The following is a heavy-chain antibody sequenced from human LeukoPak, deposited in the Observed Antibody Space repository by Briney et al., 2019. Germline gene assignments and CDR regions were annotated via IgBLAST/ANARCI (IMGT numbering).Heavy chain of an antibody. CDR1: GGSLSSNY. J-gene: IGHJ6*02. CDR3: AKDAYRQPIWFGESMYYYYGMDV. CDR2: INYNGGT. V-gene: IGHV4-59*01. Sequence: PSETLSLTCTVSGGSLSSNYWSWIRQPPGKGLEWIAYINYNGGTNYNPSLKSRVTISMDTSKNQFSLKVTSVTAADTALYYCAKDAYRQPIWFGESMYYYYGMDVWGQGTTVTVSS. D-gene: IGHD3-10*01.